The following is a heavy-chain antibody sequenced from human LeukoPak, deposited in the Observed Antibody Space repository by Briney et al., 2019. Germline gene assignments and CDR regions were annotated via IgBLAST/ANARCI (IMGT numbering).Heavy chain of an antibody. V-gene: IGHV3-20*04. J-gene: IGHJ4*02. CDR2: IHWNGGRT. CDR1: GFTFDNYG. Sequence: GGSLRLSCAASGFTFDNYGINWVRQAPGKGLEWVSRIHWNGGRTGYADSVKGRFTISRDNAKNSLYLQMNNLRAEDTAVYYCARDPSSSTGFDYWGQGTLVTVSS. CDR3: ARDPSSSTGFDY. D-gene: IGHD6-6*01.